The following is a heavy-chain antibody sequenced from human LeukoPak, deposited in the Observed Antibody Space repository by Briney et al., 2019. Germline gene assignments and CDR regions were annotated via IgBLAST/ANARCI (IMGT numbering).Heavy chain of an antibody. V-gene: IGHV4-39*07. D-gene: IGHD6-13*01. CDR1: GGSISSSSYY. CDR2: IYYSGST. Sequence: PSETLSLTCTVSGGSISSSSYYWGWIRQPPGKGLEWIGSIYYSGSTYYNPSLKSRVTISVDTSKNQFSLKLSSVTAADTAVYYCASAEPRGSNWYPYWGQGTLVTVSS. J-gene: IGHJ4*02. CDR3: ASAEPRGSNWYPY.